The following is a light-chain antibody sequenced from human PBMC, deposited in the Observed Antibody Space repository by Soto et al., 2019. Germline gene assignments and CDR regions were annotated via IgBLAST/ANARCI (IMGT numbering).Light chain of an antibody. J-gene: IGKJ1*01. CDR2: GVS. CDR3: KQYGTSPRT. Sequence: EIVLTQSPATLSLSPGERATLSCRASQSVRSNYLAWYQQKPGQAHRLLIYGVSSRATGIPDRFSGSGSGTDFTLTIRRLDPEDFAVYYCKQYGTSPRTFGQGTKVDIK. CDR1: QSVRSNY. V-gene: IGKV3-20*01.